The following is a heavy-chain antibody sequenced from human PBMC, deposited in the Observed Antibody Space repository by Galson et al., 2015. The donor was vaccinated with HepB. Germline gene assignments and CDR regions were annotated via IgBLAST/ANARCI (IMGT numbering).Heavy chain of an antibody. V-gene: IGHV5-10-1*01. D-gene: IGHD6-13*01. CDR3: ASHDSRPGIAAAGDAFDI. J-gene: IGHJ3*02. CDR1: GYSFTSYW. CDR2: IDPSDSYT. Sequence: QSGAEVKKPGESLRISCKGSGYSFTSYWISWVRQMPGKGLEWMGRIDPSDSYTNYSPSFQGHVTISADKSISTAYLQWSSLKASDTAMYHCASHDSRPGIAAAGDAFDIWGQGTMVTVSS.